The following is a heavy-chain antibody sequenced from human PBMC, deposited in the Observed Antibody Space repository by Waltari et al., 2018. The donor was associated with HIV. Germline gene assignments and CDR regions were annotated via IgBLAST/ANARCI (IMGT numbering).Heavy chain of an antibody. Sequence: QVQLVQSGAEVKKPGASVKVSCKASGYTFSDSYMHWVRQAPGQGLEWMGWKNPNSGGTRYAEKFQGRVTMTRDTSISTAYMELSRLRFDDTAVYYCARVFRGTVNYFDSRLGHWGQGTLVTVSS. V-gene: IGHV1-2*02. CDR3: ARVFRGTVNYFDSRLGH. CDR1: GYTFSDSY. D-gene: IGHD3-22*01. CDR2: KNPNSGGT. J-gene: IGHJ5*02.